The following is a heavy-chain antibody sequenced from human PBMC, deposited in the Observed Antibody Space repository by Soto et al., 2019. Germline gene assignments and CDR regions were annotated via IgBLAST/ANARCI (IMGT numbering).Heavy chain of an antibody. V-gene: IGHV3-23*01. CDR2: ISGSGGST. Sequence: EVQLLESGGGLVQPGGSLRLSCAASGFTFSSDAMSWVRQAPGKGLEWVSAISGSGGSTYYADSVKGRFTISRDNSKSTLYPQMNSRRAEDTAVYYCAKAPTNYGSGSYYYYWGQGTLVTVSS. J-gene: IGHJ4*02. CDR3: AKAPTNYGSGSYYYY. D-gene: IGHD3-10*01. CDR1: GFTFSSDA.